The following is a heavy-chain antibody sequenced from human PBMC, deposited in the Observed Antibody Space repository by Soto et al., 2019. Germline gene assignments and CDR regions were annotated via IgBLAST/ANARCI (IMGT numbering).Heavy chain of an antibody. J-gene: IGHJ4*02. D-gene: IGHD6-19*01. CDR1: GGSINGSY. CDR2: VYYTGST. V-gene: IGHV4-59*01. CDR3: ARSVAVPGAHIDY. Sequence: SETLSLTCSVSGGSINGSYWILGRQSPGKGLEWLGYVYYTGSTNYSPSLRSRVSISVDTSKNEFSLRLSSVTAADTAVYFCARSVAVPGAHIDYWGQGTQVTVSS.